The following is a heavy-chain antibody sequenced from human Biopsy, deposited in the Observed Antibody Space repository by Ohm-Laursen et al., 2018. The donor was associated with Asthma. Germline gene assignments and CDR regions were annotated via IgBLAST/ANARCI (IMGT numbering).Heavy chain of an antibody. CDR3: ARDFGCGSYFVGTTFDY. Sequence: SLRLSCAASGFTFSRYGMHWVRQPPGKGLEWVATTSYDGSNKYYGDSVKGRFTISRDNSRNTLHLQMNSLRAEDSAVYYCARDFGCGSYFVGTTFDYWGQGALVTVSS. J-gene: IGHJ4*02. CDR1: GFTFSRYG. D-gene: IGHD1-26*01. CDR2: TSYDGSNK. V-gene: IGHV3-30*03.